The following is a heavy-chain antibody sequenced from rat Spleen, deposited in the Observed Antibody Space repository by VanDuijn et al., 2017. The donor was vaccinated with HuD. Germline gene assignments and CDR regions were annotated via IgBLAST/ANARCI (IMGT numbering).Heavy chain of an antibody. CDR3: TRDRILRSTGFDY. J-gene: IGHJ2*01. D-gene: IGHD1-6*01. CDR2: ITPDGGST. V-gene: IGHV5-31*01. Sequence: EVQLVESGGGLVQPGRSLKLSCVASGLTFSGYWMYWFRQAPGKGLEWISSITPDGGSTYYRDSVKGRFTISRENAKSSLYLQMDSLRSEDTATYYCTRDRILRSTGFDYWGQGVMVTVSS. CDR1: GLTFSGYW.